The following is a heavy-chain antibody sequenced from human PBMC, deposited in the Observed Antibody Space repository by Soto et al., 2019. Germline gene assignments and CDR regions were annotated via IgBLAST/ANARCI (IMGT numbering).Heavy chain of an antibody. CDR1: GGTFSSYA. J-gene: IGHJ3*02. V-gene: IGHV1-69*13. CDR3: ARESSSWYAFDI. Sequence: ASVKVSCKASGGTFSSYAISWVRQAPGQGLEWMGGIIPIFGPANYAQKFQGSVTITADESTSTAYMELSSLRSEDTAVYYCARESSSWYAFDIWGQGTMVTVSS. D-gene: IGHD6-13*01. CDR2: IIPIFGPA.